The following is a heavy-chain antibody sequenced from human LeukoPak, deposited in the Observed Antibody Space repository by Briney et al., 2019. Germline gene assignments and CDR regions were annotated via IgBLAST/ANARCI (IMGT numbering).Heavy chain of an antibody. CDR3: ARAYSTSCYIACDAFDI. V-gene: IGHV1-2*02. D-gene: IGHD2-2*02. Sequence: GASVKVSCKASGYTFTGYYMHWVRQAPGQGLEWMGWINPNSGGTNYAQKFQGRVTMTRDTSISTAYMELSRLRSDDTAVYYCARAYSTSCYIACDAFDIWGQGTMVTVSS. J-gene: IGHJ3*02. CDR1: GYTFTGYY. CDR2: INPNSGGT.